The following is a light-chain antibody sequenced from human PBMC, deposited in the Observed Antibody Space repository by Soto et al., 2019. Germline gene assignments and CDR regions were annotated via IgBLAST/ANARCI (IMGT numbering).Light chain of an antibody. Sequence: DIQMTQSPSTLSASVGDRVTITCRASQSISSWLAWYQQKPGKAPKLLIYKASSLESGGPSRFSGSGSGTAFTLTISSLQPDDFATYYCQQYNSYSWTFGQGTKVEIK. CDR1: QSISSW. CDR2: KAS. CDR3: QQYNSYSWT. V-gene: IGKV1-5*03. J-gene: IGKJ1*01.